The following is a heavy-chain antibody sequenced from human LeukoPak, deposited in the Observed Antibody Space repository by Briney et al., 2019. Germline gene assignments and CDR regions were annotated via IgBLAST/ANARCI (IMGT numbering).Heavy chain of an antibody. CDR1: GGSISSSSSTYH. J-gene: IGHJ4*02. V-gene: IGHV4-39*07. Sequence: SETLSLTCTVSGGSISSSSSTYHWGWIRQTPGKGLEWIGSIYYSGSTYLNPSLKSRVTLSVDTSKTQFSLQLSSVAAADTAVYHCARLLYDYFTGSYYYLDYWGQGTLVTVSS. D-gene: IGHD3-9*01. CDR3: ARLLYDYFTGSYYYLDY. CDR2: IYYSGST.